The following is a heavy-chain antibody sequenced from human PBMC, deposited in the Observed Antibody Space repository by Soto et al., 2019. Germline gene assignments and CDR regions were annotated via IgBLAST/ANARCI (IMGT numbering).Heavy chain of an antibody. D-gene: IGHD4-4*01. CDR2: IYYSGST. CDR3: ERDAYSNYYYCYLDV. CDR1: YGTSSSVGYY. V-gene: IGHV4-31*03. Sequence: SETLPLTCTVAYGTSSSVGYYRICKRQHPGKGLEWIGYIYYSGSTYYNPSLKSRVTISVDTSKNQFSLKLSSVTAADTAVYYCERDAYSNYYYCYLDVWGNGTTVTV. J-gene: IGHJ6*03.